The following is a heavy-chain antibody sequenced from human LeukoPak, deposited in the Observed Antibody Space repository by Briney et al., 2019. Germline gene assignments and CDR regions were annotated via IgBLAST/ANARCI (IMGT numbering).Heavy chain of an antibody. Sequence: GGSLRLSCAASGFTFSSYEMNWVRQAPGKGLEWVSYISSSGSTICYADSVKGRFTISRDNAKNSLYLQMNSLRAEDTAVYYCARASGYECRPFDYWGQGTLVTVSS. V-gene: IGHV3-48*03. CDR1: GFTFSSYE. CDR3: ARASGYECRPFDY. J-gene: IGHJ4*02. CDR2: ISSSGSTI. D-gene: IGHD5-12*01.